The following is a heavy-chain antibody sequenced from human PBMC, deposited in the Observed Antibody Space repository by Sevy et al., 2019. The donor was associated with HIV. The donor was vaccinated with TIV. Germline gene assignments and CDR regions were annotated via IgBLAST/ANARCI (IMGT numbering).Heavy chain of an antibody. CDR3: AKDRNRYCGGDCYYFDY. CDR1: GFTFSSYG. CDR2: IWYDGSNK. V-gene: IGHV3-33*06. D-gene: IGHD2-21*02. J-gene: IGHJ4*02. Sequence: VGSLRLSCAASGFTFSSYGMHWVRQAPGKGLEWVAVIWYDGSNKYYADSVKGRFTISRDNSKNTLYLQMNSLRAEDTAVYYCAKDRNRYCGGDCYYFDYWGQGTLVTVSS.